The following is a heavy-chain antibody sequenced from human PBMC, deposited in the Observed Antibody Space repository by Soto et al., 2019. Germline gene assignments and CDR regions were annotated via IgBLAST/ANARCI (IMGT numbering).Heavy chain of an antibody. CDR2: ISSSGSTI. V-gene: IGHV3-48*04. CDR3: ASPRGDCSGGSCYSKHWYFDL. CDR1: GFTFSSYA. J-gene: IGHJ2*01. D-gene: IGHD2-15*01. Sequence: GGSLRLSCAASGFTFSSYAMSWVRQAPGKGLEWVSYISSSGSTIYYADSVKGRFTISRDNAKNSLYLQMNSLRAEDTAVYYCASPRGDCSGGSCYSKHWYFDLRGRGTLLTVSS.